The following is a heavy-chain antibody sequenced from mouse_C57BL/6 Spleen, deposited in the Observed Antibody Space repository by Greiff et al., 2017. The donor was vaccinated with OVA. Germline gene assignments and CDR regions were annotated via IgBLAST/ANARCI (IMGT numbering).Heavy chain of an antibody. Sequence: EVQLQQSGPELVKPGASVKISCKASGYTFTDYYMNWVKQSHGKSLEWIGDINPNNGGTSYNQKFKGKATLTVDKSSSTAYMELRSLTSEDSAVYYCARETGEGYFDVWGTGTTVTVSS. CDR1: GYTFTDYY. CDR2: INPNNGGT. D-gene: IGHD4-1*01. V-gene: IGHV1-26*01. CDR3: ARETGEGYFDV. J-gene: IGHJ1*03.